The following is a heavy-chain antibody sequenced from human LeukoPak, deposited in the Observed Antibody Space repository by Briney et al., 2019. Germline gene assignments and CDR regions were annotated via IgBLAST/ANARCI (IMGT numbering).Heavy chain of an antibody. J-gene: IGHJ6*02. CDR3: AKGGIAVAGKPDYYYYGMDV. Sequence: GSLRLSCAASGFTFSSYAMSWVRQAPGKGLEWVSAISGSGGSTYYADPVKGRFTISRDNSKNTLYLQMNSLRAEDTAVYYCAKGGIAVAGKPDYYYYGMDVWGQGTTVTVSS. CDR2: ISGSGGST. D-gene: IGHD6-19*01. CDR1: GFTFSSYA. V-gene: IGHV3-23*01.